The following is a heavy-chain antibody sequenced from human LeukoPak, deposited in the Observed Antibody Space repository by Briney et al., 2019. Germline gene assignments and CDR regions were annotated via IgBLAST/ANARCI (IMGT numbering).Heavy chain of an antibody. V-gene: IGHV3-48*03. CDR1: GFSFSSYE. Sequence: GGSLRLSCAASGFSFSSYEMNWVRQAPGKGLEWVSYISSSGSIMYSADSVKGRFTVSRDNAKNSLYLQMNSLRAEDTAIYYCSGHYSVSSVVDYWGQGTLVTVSS. CDR3: SGHYSVSSVVDY. J-gene: IGHJ4*02. D-gene: IGHD6-6*01. CDR2: ISSSGSIM.